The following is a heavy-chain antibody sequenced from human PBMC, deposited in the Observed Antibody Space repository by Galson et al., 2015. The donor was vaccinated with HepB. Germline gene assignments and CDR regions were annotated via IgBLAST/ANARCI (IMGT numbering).Heavy chain of an antibody. CDR2: IYYIGTT. D-gene: IGHD1-26*01. CDR1: GGSISTYY. J-gene: IGHJ5*02. Sequence: SETLSPTCTVSGGSISTYYWSWIRQPPGKGLEWIGYIYYIGTTNYNPSLKSRITISVDTSKNQFSLNLRSVTAADTAVYYCARGRPGIVGGEVDPWGQGTLVTVSS. V-gene: IGHV4-59*13. CDR3: ARGRPGIVGGEVDP.